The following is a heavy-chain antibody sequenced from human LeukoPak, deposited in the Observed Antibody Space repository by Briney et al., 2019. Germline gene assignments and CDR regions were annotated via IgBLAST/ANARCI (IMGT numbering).Heavy chain of an antibody. CDR2: IYTSGST. J-gene: IGHJ5*02. CDR1: GGSISSYY. Sequence: SETLSLTCTVSGGSISSYYWSWLRQPAGKGLEWIGRIYTSGSTYYNPSLKSRVTISLDTSKNQLSLKLSSVSAADTAVYYCARTSSGPNWFDPWGQGTLVTVSS. V-gene: IGHV4-4*07. CDR3: ARTSSGPNWFDP. D-gene: IGHD3-22*01.